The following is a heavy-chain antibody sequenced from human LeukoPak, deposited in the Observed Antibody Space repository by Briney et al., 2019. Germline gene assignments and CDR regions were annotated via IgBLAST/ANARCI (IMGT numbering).Heavy chain of an antibody. V-gene: IGHV3-23*01. CDR1: GFTFSSYA. CDR3: ARDKAVAGPFDY. Sequence: GGSLRLSCAASGFTFSSYAMSWVRQAPGKGLEWVSAISGSDGSTYYADSVKGRFTISRDNSKNTLYLQMNSLRAEDTAVYYCARDKAVAGPFDYWGQGTLVTVSS. CDR2: ISGSDGST. D-gene: IGHD6-19*01. J-gene: IGHJ4*02.